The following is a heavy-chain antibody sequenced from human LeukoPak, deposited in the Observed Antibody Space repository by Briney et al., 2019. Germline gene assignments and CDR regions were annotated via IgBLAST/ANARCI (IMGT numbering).Heavy chain of an antibody. D-gene: IGHD2-15*01. CDR2: ISAYNGNT. CDR1: GYTSTSYG. J-gene: IGHJ5*02. CDR3: ARGLGYCSGGSCYLNWFDP. V-gene: IGHV1-18*01. Sequence: ASVKVSCKASGYTSTSYGISWVRQAPGQGLEWMGWISAYNGNTNYAQKLQGRVTMTTDTSTSTAYMELRSLRSDDTAVYYCARGLGYCSGGSCYLNWFDPWGQGTLVTVSS.